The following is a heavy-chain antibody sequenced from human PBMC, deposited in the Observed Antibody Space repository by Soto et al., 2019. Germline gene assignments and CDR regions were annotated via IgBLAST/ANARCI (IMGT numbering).Heavy chain of an antibody. V-gene: IGHV1-24*01. D-gene: IGHD1-26*01. CDR3: STFMGAAKAFKFAY. Sequence: SVSVSCKVSGYTLTELSMHWVRQALGKGLEWMGGFDPEDGETIYAQKFQGRVTMTEDTSTDTAYMELSSLRSEDTAVYYCSTFMGAAKAFKFAYWGRGSLVTVSS. J-gene: IGHJ4*02. CDR1: GYTLTELS. CDR2: FDPEDGET.